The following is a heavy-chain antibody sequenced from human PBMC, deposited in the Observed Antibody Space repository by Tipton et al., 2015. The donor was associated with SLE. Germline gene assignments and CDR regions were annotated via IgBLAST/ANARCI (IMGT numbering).Heavy chain of an antibody. V-gene: IGHV4-61*05. J-gene: IGHJ5*02. Sequence: LSLTCTVSGGSISSSSYYWGWIRQPPGKGLEWIGYMYYSGITNYNPSLNSRATISVDTSKNQFSLKVNSVTAADTAVYYCARGSPFMEWERNWFDPWGQGTLVTVSS. CDR3: ARGSPFMEWERNWFDP. D-gene: IGHD3-3*01. CDR1: GGSISSSSYY. CDR2: MYYSGIT.